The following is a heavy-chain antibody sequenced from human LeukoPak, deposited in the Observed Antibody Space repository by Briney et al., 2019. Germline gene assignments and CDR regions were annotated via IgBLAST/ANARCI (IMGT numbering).Heavy chain of an antibody. CDR1: GGSISSYY. Sequence: SETLSLTCTVSGGSISSYYWSWIRQPPGKGLEWIGYISYSGSTNYNPSLKSRVTMPVDTSKNQFSLKMSSVTAADTAVYFCARGGPPGYYYDYYMDVWGKGTTVTISS. V-gene: IGHV4-59*01. CDR3: ARGGPPGYYYDYYMDV. J-gene: IGHJ6*03. CDR2: ISYSGST.